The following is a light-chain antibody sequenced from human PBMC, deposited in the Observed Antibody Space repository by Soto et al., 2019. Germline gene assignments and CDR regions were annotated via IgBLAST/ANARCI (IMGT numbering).Light chain of an antibody. CDR1: QSISSW. Sequence: DIQMTQSPSTLSASVGDRVTITCRASQSISSWLAWYQQKPGKAPKLLIYDASNRATGIPARFSGSGSGTDFTLTISSLEPEDFAVYYCQQRSNWPPLFTFGPGTKVDIK. J-gene: IGKJ3*01. V-gene: IGKV1-5*01. CDR3: QQRSNWPPLFT. CDR2: DAS.